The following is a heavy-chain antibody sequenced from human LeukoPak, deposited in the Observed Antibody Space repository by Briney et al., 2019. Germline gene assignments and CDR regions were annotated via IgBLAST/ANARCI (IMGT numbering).Heavy chain of an antibody. Sequence: SETLSLTCTVSGGSLSSYYWSWIRQPPGKGLEWIGYIYYSGSTNYNPSLKSRVTISVDTSKNQFSLKLSSVTAADTAVYYCASHYDILTGYSLFDYWGQGTLVTVSS. CDR3: ASHYDILTGYSLFDY. CDR2: IYYSGST. CDR1: GGSLSSYY. J-gene: IGHJ4*02. D-gene: IGHD3-9*01. V-gene: IGHV4-59*08.